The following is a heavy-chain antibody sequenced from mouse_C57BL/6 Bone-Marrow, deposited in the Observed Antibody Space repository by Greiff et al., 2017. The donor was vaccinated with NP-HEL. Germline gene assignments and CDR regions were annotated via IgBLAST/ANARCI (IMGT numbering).Heavy chain of an antibody. Sequence: QVQLQQPGAELVMPGASVKLSCKASGYTFTSYWMHWVKQRPGQGLEWIGEIDPSDSYTNYIQKFKGKSTLTVDKSSSTAYMQLSSLTSEDSAVYDCATDYYGSSYDYWGQGTTLTVSS. V-gene: IGHV1-69*01. CDR3: ATDYYGSSYDY. J-gene: IGHJ2*01. CDR1: GYTFTSYW. D-gene: IGHD1-1*01. CDR2: IDPSDSYT.